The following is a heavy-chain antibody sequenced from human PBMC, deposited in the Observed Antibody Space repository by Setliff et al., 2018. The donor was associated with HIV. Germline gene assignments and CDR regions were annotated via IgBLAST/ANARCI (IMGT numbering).Heavy chain of an antibody. CDR2: IIPLFGAP. Sequence: SVKVSCKASGGTFSSFAISWVRQAPGQGLEWVGEIIPLFGAPNYAQKFQGRVTMTRDTSTSTVYMELSSLRSEDTAVYYCARDPAPSSSASYLQHWGQGTPVTVSS. CDR1: GGTFSSFA. CDR3: ARDPAPSSSASYLQH. V-gene: IGHV1-69*05. D-gene: IGHD6-6*01. J-gene: IGHJ1*01.